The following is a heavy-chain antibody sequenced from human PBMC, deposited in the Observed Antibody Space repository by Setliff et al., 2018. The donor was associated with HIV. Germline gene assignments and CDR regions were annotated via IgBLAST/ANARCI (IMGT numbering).Heavy chain of an antibody. D-gene: IGHD6-19*01. CDR3: ARPRRVRSRAWYWFDI. V-gene: IGHV4-38-2*01. J-gene: IGHJ5*02. CDR1: GYSINSGFS. Sequence: KPSETLSLTCAASGYSINSGFSRAWIRQPHGQGPQWIGSIYQSGSIYYNPSLQRRVTISVDSSKNQFSLNLFSVTAADTAVYYCARPRRVRSRAWYWFDIWGQGTLVTVSS. CDR2: IYQSGSI.